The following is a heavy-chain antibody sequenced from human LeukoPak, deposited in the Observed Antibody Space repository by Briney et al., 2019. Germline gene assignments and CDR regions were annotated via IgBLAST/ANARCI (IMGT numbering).Heavy chain of an antibody. CDR1: GGSISSYY. V-gene: IGHV4-59*01. D-gene: IGHD4-11*01. Sequence: NPSETLSLTCTVSGGSISSYYWSWIRQPPGKGLEWIGYIYYSGSTNYNPSLKSRVTISVDTSKNQFSLKLSSVTAADTAVYYCARESLWSTVTGHFDYWGQGTLVTVSS. J-gene: IGHJ4*02. CDR2: IYYSGST. CDR3: ARESLWSTVTGHFDY.